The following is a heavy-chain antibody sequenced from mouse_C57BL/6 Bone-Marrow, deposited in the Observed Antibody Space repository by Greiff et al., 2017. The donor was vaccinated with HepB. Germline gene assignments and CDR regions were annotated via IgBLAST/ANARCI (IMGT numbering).Heavy chain of an antibody. D-gene: IGHD4-1*01. J-gene: IGHJ1*03. Sequence: EVKLMESGGGLVQPGGSLKLSCAASGFTFSDYGMAWVRQAPRKGPEWVAFISNLAYSIYYADTVTGRFTISRENAKNTLYLEMSSLRSEDTAMDYCARNDWDWYFDVWGTGTTVTVSS. CDR1: GFTFSDYG. CDR3: ARNDWDWYFDV. V-gene: IGHV5-15*01. CDR2: ISNLAYSI.